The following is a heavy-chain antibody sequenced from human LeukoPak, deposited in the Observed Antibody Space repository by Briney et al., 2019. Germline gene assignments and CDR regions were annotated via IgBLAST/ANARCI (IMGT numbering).Heavy chain of an antibody. J-gene: IGHJ6*02. CDR2: IIPILGIA. CDR1: GGTFSSYA. D-gene: IGHD3-22*01. CDR3: ASVYYPAEYGMDV. Sequence: SVKVSCKASGGTFSSYAISWVRQAPGQGLEWMGRIIPILGIANYAQKFQGRVTITADKSTSTAYMELSSLRSEDTAVYYCASVYYPAEYGMDVWGQGTTVTVSS. V-gene: IGHV1-69*04.